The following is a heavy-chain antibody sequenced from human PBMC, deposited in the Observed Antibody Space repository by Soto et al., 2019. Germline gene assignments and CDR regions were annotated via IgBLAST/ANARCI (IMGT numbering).Heavy chain of an antibody. J-gene: IGHJ4*02. CDR2: VYYNGIT. CDR1: GVSFNNYY. V-gene: IGHV4-59*13. D-gene: IGHD7-27*01. Sequence: QVQLQESGPGLVKPSETLSLTGTVSGVSFNNYYWSLIRQPPGKGLAWLGYVYYNGITNYNPSLKSRSTMSADTSKNQFALNLTSLTAADTAIYYCTRANWYSEYWGQGTLVTVSS. CDR3: TRANWYSEY.